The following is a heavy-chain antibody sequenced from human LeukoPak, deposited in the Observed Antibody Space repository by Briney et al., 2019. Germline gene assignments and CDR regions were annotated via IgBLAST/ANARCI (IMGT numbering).Heavy chain of an antibody. Sequence: SENLSRTCAVYGGSFCSYYWSWIRPPPGQGLVWIGVINHSVSNNDHPFHKSLVTISEKSSKNAFSLKLSSVNAADTAVYYGARGLIPHAFDIWGKGTMVTVSS. V-gene: IGHV4-34*01. CDR1: GGSFCSYY. D-gene: IGHD2-21*01. CDR3: ARGLIPHAFDI. CDR2: INHSVSN. J-gene: IGHJ3*02.